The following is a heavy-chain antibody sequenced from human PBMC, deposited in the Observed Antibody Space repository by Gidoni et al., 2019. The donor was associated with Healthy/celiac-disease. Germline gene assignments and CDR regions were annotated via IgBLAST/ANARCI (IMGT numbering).Heavy chain of an antibody. D-gene: IGHD6-19*01. J-gene: IGHJ4*02. CDR1: GGSISSGSYY. Sequence: QVQLQESGPGLVKPSQTLSLTCTVSGGSISSGSYYWSWIRQPAGKGLEWIGRIYTSGSTNYNPSLKSRVTISVDTSKNQFSLKLSSVTAADTAVYYCASDSSGWYPGVFDYWGQGTLVTVSS. CDR3: ASDSSGWYPGVFDY. CDR2: IYTSGST. V-gene: IGHV4-61*02.